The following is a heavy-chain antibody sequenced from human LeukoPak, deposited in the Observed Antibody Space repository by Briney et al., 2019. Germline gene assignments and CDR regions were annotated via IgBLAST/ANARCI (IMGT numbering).Heavy chain of an antibody. CDR3: ARGGSYGTGDAFDI. V-gene: IGHV3-9*01. J-gene: IGHJ3*02. CDR1: GFTFDDYA. D-gene: IGHD1-26*01. Sequence: PGRSLRLSCAASGFTFDDYAMHWVRQAPGKGLEWVSGISWNSGSIGYADSVKGRFTISRDNAKNSLYLQMNSLRAEDTALYYCARGGSYGTGDAFDIWGQGTMVTVSS. CDR2: ISWNSGSI.